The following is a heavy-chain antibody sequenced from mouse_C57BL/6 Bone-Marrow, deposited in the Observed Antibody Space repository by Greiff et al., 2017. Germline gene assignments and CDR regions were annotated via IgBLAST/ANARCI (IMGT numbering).Heavy chain of an antibody. V-gene: IGHV1-15*01. CDR3: TRVGGSYYFDY. Sequence: VKLVESGAELVRPGASVTLSCKASGYTFTDYEMHWVKQTPVHGLEWIGAIDPETGGTAYNQKFKGKAILTADKSSSTAYMELRSLTSEDSAVYYCTRVGGSYYFDYWGQGTTLTVSS. J-gene: IGHJ2*01. D-gene: IGHD1-1*01. CDR1: GYTFTDYE. CDR2: IDPETGGT.